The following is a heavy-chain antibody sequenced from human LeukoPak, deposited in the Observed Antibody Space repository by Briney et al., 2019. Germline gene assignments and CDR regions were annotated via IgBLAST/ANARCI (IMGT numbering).Heavy chain of an antibody. V-gene: IGHV4-39*01. D-gene: IGHD6-19*01. CDR2: IYYSGST. CDR1: GGSISSSSYY. CDR3: VHSSGWYIPFDY. Sequence: SETLSLTCTVSGGSISSSSYYWGWIRQPPGKGLEWIGSIYYSGSTYYNPSLKSRVTISVDASKNQFSLKLSSVTAADTAVYYCVHSSGWYIPFDYWGQGTLVTVSS. J-gene: IGHJ4*02.